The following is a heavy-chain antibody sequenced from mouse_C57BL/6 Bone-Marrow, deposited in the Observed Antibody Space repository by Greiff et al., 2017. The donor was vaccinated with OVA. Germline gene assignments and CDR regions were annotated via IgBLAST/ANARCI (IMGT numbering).Heavy chain of an antibody. CDR3: ARREYYGSWYFDV. D-gene: IGHD1-1*01. Sequence: DVKLVESGGDLVKPGGSLQLSCAASGFTFSSYGMSWVRQTPDKRLEWVATISSGGSYTYYPDSVKGRFTISRDNAKNTLYLQMSSLKSEDTAMYYCARREYYGSWYFDVWGTGTTVTVSS. CDR1: GFTFSSYG. J-gene: IGHJ1*03. V-gene: IGHV5-6*02. CDR2: ISSGGSYT.